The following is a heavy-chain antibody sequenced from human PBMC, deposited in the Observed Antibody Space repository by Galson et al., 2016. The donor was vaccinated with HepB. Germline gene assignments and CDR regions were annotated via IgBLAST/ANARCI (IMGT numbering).Heavy chain of an antibody. D-gene: IGHD3-3*01. J-gene: IGHJ6*03. CDR2: IYHTGST. Sequence: TLSLTCTVSGGSISSGGHSWNWIRQAPGKGLEWIGYIYHTGSTYYNPSLRSRVTLSVDRSKNQFSLKLGSVTAADTAVYYCVRGGVGNYYYYMDIWGKGTTVTVSS. V-gene: IGHV4-30-2*01. CDR3: VRGGVGNYYYYMDI. CDR1: GGSISSGGHS.